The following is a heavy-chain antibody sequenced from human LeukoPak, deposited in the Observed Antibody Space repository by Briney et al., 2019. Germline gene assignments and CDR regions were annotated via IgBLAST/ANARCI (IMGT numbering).Heavy chain of an antibody. CDR1: GGSISGYH. J-gene: IGHJ5*02. CDR2: IFYTGNA. Sequence: SETLSLTCTVTGGSISGYHWNWIRQSPGKGLEWIANIFYTGNADYNPSLKSRVTISLDTSKNEISLILSSVTAADTAVYFCARKTYCSGGRCYGENWFDPWGQGTLVTVSS. CDR3: ARKTYCSGGRCYGENWFDP. D-gene: IGHD2-15*01. V-gene: IGHV4-59*08.